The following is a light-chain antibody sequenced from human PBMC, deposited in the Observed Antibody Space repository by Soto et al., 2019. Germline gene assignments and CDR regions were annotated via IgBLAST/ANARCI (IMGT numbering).Light chain of an antibody. V-gene: IGLV1-51*02. Sequence: QSVLTQPPSVSAAPGQQATISCSGRSSNIWNNYVSWYQQVPGTAPKLLIYENNKRPSGVPDRFSGSKSGTSASLGITGLQTGDEADYYCGTWDTSLSTYVFGTGTKLTVL. CDR2: ENN. J-gene: IGLJ1*01. CDR1: SSNIWNNY. CDR3: GTWDTSLSTYV.